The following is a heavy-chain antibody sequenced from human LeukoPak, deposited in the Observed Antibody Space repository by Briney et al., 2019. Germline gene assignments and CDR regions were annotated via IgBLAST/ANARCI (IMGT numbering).Heavy chain of an antibody. D-gene: IGHD3-10*01. CDR1: GFTFSSYA. CDR2: ISGNGGST. V-gene: IGHV3-23*01. Sequence: GGSLRLSCSASGFTFSSYAMSWVRQAPGKGLEWVSGISGNGGSTFYADSVKGRFTISRDNSKNTVYLQMNNLRAEDTAVYYCAKGWSYYYASGNDYFDCWGQGTMVTVSS. CDR3: AKGWSYYYASGNDYFDC. J-gene: IGHJ4*02.